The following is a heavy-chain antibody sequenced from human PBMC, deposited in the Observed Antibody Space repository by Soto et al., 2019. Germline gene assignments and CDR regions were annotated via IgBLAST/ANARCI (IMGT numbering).Heavy chain of an antibody. D-gene: IGHD5-12*01. J-gene: IGHJ4*02. CDR1: GGSFSNYA. CDR3: ARGREMSTTKFYFDS. CDR2: IIPMFDRP. Sequence: QVQVVQSGAEVKKPGSSVKVSCKASGGSFSNYAINWVRQSPGQGLEWMGGIIPMFDRPNYAQNFQGRVTITADESTSTAYVELSSLRSDDTAVYYCARGREMSTTKFYFDSWGQGTLVTVSS. V-gene: IGHV1-69*01.